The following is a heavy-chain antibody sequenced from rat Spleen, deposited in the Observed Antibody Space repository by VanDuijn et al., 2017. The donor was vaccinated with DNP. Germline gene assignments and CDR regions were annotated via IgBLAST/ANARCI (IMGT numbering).Heavy chain of an antibody. CDR3: ARLGTQGFAY. CDR1: GYSITSNY. Sequence: EVQLQESGPGLVKPSQSLSLTCSVTGYSITSNYWAWIRKFPGNKLEWMGYINSAGSTNYNPSLKSRISITRDTSKNQFFLQVKSVTTEDTATYYCARLGTQGFAYWGQGTLVTVSS. CDR2: INSAGST. J-gene: IGHJ3*01. D-gene: IGHD1-5*01. V-gene: IGHV3-3*01.